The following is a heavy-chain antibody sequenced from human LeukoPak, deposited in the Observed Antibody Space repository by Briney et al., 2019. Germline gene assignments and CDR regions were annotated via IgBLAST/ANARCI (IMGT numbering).Heavy chain of an antibody. CDR3: ASLYCSGGSCYALYFDY. Sequence: SETLSLTCAVSGYSISSGYYWGWIWQPPGKGLEWIGSIYHSGSTYYNPSLKSRVTISVDTSKNQFSLKLSSVTAADTAVYYCASLYCSGGSCYALYFDYWGQGTLVTVSS. CDR2: IYHSGST. CDR1: GYSISSGYY. J-gene: IGHJ4*02. V-gene: IGHV4-38-2*01. D-gene: IGHD2-15*01.